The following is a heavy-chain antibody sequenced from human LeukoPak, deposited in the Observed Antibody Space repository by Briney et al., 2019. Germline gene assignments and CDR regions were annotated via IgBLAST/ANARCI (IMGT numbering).Heavy chain of an antibody. Sequence: GGSLRLSCSASGFTFSSYAIHWVRQAPGKGLEWVSTISGSGGSTYYADSVKGRFTISRDNSKNTLYLQMNSLRAEDTAVYYCAKALGGSGSNFDYWGQGTLVTVSS. CDR3: AKALGGSGSNFDY. CDR2: ISGSGGST. D-gene: IGHD3-10*01. J-gene: IGHJ4*02. V-gene: IGHV3-23*01. CDR1: GFTFSSYA.